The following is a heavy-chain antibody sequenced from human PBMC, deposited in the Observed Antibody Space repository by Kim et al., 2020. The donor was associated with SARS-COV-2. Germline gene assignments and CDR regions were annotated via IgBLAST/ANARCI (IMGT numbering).Heavy chain of an antibody. CDR3: ARDGGPMLLPPFDY. CDR2: IYYSGST. J-gene: IGHJ4*02. D-gene: IGHD2-2*01. CDR1: GGSISSSSYY. V-gene: IGHV4-39*07. Sequence: SETLSLTCTVSGGSISSSSYYWGWIRQPPGKGLEWIGSIYYSGSTYYNPSLKSRVTISVDTAKNQFSLKLSSVTAADTAVYYCARDGGPMLLPPFDYWGQGTLVTSPQ.